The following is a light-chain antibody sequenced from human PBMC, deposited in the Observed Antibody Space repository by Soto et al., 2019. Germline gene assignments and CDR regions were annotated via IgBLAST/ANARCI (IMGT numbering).Light chain of an antibody. CDR2: GAS. CDR3: QQYGRTPPWT. CDR1: QSVSSSY. J-gene: IGKJ1*01. V-gene: IGKV3-20*01. Sequence: EIVLTQSPGTLSLSPGERATLSCRASQSVSSSYLAWYQQKPGQAPRLLIYGASSRATGIPDRFSSSGSGTDFTLTIRRLEPEDFAMYYCQQYGRTPPWTFGQGTKVEIK.